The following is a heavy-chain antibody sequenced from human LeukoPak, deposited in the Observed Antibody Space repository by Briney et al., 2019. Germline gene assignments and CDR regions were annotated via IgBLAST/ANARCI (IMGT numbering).Heavy chain of an antibody. D-gene: IGHD3-10*01. CDR2: IWYDGINK. CDR3: ARELQEYFYGSGSYPTPYGMDV. CDR1: GFTFSTSG. Sequence: GGSLRLSCAASGFTFSTSGMHWVRQAPGKGLEWVALIWYDGINKYYADSVRGRFTISRDNSKTTLYLQMNSLRAEDTAVYYCARELQEYFYGSGSYPTPYGMDVWGQGTTVTVSS. J-gene: IGHJ6*02. V-gene: IGHV3-33*01.